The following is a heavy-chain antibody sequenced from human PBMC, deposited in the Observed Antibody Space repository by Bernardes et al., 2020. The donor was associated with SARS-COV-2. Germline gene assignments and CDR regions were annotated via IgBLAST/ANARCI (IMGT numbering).Heavy chain of an antibody. D-gene: IGHD6-13*01. Sequence: GGSLRLSCAASGFTFSDYFMSWIRQTPGKGLEWISYIGTSSSFTRYADSVKGRFTISRDNARNSLNLQMDTLRAEDAAVYYCVRLGSTVAAGVLDHWGQGALVVVSA. CDR1: GFTFSDYF. CDR2: IGTSSSFT. J-gene: IGHJ4*02. CDR3: VRLGSTVAAGVLDH. V-gene: IGHV3-11*06.